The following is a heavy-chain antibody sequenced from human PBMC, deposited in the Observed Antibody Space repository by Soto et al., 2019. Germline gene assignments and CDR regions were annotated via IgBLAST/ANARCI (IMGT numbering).Heavy chain of an antibody. Sequence: VASVKVSCKASGYTFTSYGISWVRQAPGQGLEWMGWISAYNGNTNYAQKLQGRVTMTTDTSTSTAYMELRSLRSDDTAVYYCARDRHGAKGGSYYYGMDVWGQGTPATVSS. CDR1: GYTFTSYG. J-gene: IGHJ6*02. V-gene: IGHV1-18*04. CDR2: ISAYNGNT. D-gene: IGHD1-26*01. CDR3: ARDRHGAKGGSYYYGMDV.